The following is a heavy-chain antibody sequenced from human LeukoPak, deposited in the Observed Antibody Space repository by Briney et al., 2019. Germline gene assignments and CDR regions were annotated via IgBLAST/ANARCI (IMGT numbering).Heavy chain of an antibody. D-gene: IGHD3-22*01. CDR2: IIPIFGTA. CDR3: ARANYYDSSGYRLDYYYYMDV. J-gene: IGHJ6*03. Sequence: ASVKVSCKASGGTFSSYAISWVRQAPGQGLEWMGGIIPIFGTANYAQKFQGRVTITADESTSTAYMELSSLRSEDTAVYYCARANYYDSSGYRLDYYYYMDVWGKGTTVTISS. V-gene: IGHV1-69*13. CDR1: GGTFSSYA.